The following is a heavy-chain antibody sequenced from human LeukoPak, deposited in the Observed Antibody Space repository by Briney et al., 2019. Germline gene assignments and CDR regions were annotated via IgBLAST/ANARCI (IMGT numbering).Heavy chain of an antibody. CDR1: GFTFRNYG. CDR2: VSGSADAT. CDR3: AKTQTGYCSSTSYLYGRDG. V-gene: IGHV3-23*01. Sequence: GGSLRISGEASGFTFRNYGMSWVRQAPGKGLFWDSTVSGSADATYYADSVKGRFILSRDNSKNSLYLQMNSLRAEDTGEYYCAKTQTGYCSSTSYLYGRDGWGQGTTVSVS. D-gene: IGHD2-2*01. J-gene: IGHJ6*02.